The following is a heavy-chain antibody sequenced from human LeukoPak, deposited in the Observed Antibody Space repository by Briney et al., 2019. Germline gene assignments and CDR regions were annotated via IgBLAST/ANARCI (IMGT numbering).Heavy chain of an antibody. CDR3: EKERSGFNFDY. J-gene: IGHJ4*02. V-gene: IGHV3-33*06. D-gene: IGHD3-9*01. CDR2: IWYDGSNK. Sequence: GGSLRLSCAASGFTFSSYGMHWVRQAPGKGLEWVAVIWYDGSNKYYADSVKGRFTISRDNSKNTLYLQMNSLRAEDTSVYYCEKERSGFNFDYWGQGTLVTVSS. CDR1: GFTFSSYG.